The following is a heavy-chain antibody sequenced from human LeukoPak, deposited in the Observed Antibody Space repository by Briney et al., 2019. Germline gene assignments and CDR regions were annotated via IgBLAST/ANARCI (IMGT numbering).Heavy chain of an antibody. CDR1: GFTFNTYS. CDR3: ARLGCSSTSCYYMDV. CDR2: IDSSGGCM. J-gene: IGHJ6*03. V-gene: IGHV3-21*01. D-gene: IGHD2-2*01. Sequence: GGSLRLPCEASGFTFNTYSMNWARQAPGKGLEWVSSIDSSGGCMFYADSVKGRFTISRDNAKNSLYLQMNSLRAEDTAVYYCARLGCSSTSCYYMDVWGKGTTVTISS.